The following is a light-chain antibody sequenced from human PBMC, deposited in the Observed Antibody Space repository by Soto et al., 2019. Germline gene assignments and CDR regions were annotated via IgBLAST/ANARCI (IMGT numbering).Light chain of an antibody. CDR1: QSISSW. V-gene: IGKV1-5*01. J-gene: IGKJ1*01. CDR2: DAS. CDR3: QQYNSYSQ. Sequence: DIQMTQSPSTLSASVGDRVTITCRASQSISSWLAWYQQKPGKAPKLLIYDASSLESGVPSRFSGSGSGTEFTLTISSLQSDDFATYYGQQYNSYSQFGQGTKVDIK.